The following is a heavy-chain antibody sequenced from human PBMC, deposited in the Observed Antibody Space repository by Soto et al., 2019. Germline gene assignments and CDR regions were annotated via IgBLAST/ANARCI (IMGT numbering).Heavy chain of an antibody. CDR3: ARGGRIFDYYYGMDV. J-gene: IGHJ6*02. V-gene: IGHV3-74*01. Sequence: EMQLVESGGGLVKPGGSLRISCAASGFTFSNYWMHWVRQTPGKGLVWVSRISTDGSSTWYADSVKGRFTISSDSAKNTLYLQMSSLSAEDTAVYYCARGGRIFDYYYGMDVWGQGTTVAVSS. CDR1: GFTFSNYW. CDR2: ISTDGSST.